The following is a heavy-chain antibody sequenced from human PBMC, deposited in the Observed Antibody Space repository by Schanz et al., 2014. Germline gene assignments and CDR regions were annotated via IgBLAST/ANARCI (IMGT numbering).Heavy chain of an antibody. CDR2: IGTAGDT. CDR1: GFTFSRYD. Sequence: EVQLEESGGGLVQPGGSLRLSCAASGFTFSRYDMHWVRQVTGKGLEWVSGIGTAGDTYYPDSVKGRFTISRENAQNSLFLQLNTLRAGDTAVYYCARVVGSGWHYFDLWGQGTLVTVSS. D-gene: IGHD6-19*01. CDR3: ARVVGSGWHYFDL. J-gene: IGHJ4*02. V-gene: IGHV3-13*04.